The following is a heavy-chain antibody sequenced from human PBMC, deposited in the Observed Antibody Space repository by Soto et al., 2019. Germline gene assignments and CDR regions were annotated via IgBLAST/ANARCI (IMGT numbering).Heavy chain of an antibody. D-gene: IGHD3-10*01. V-gene: IGHV4-34*01. CDR2: INHRRST. CDR1: GGSFSGYY. J-gene: IGHJ4*02. CDR3: ARGGRGNNYFDY. Sequence: QVPLQQWGAGLLKPSETLSLTCAVYGGSFSGYYWSWIRQPPGKGLEWIGEINHRRSTNYNPSLKSRVTVSVENSNNQFSLKLSSLTAADTAVYYCARGGRGNNYFDYWGQGTLVPVSS.